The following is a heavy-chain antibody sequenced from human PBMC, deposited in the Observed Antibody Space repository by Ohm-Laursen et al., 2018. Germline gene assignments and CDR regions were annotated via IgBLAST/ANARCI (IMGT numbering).Heavy chain of an antibody. CDR2: IWYDGSNK. J-gene: IGHJ4*02. CDR3: ARGMRYYGSGKGDY. Sequence: SLRLSCTASGFTFSNYGMHWVRQAPGKGLEWVALIWYDGSNKYYADSVKGRFTISRDNSKNTVYLQMNSLRAEDTAVYYCARGMRYYGSGKGDYWGQGTLVTVSS. CDR1: GFTFSNYG. D-gene: IGHD3-10*01. V-gene: IGHV3-33*01.